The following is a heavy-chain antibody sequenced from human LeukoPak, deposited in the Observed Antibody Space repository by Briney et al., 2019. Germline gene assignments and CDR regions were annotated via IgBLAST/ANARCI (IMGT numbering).Heavy chain of an antibody. CDR3: RRTVNMEGIDN. V-gene: IGHV4-39*01. CDR2: IYYGGST. J-gene: IGHJ4*02. CDR1: GGSISSSNYY. D-gene: IGHD4-17*01. Sequence: PSETLSLTCTVSGGSISSSNYYWGWIRQPPGKGLEWIGSIYYGGSTYYNPSLKSRVPISLDTSKNQFSLKVNSVTAATTPRYYCRRTVNMEGIDNWGQGTLVTVSS.